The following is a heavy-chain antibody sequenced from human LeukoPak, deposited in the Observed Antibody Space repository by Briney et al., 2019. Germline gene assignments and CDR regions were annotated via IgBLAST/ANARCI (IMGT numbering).Heavy chain of an antibody. CDR3: AKDLAWVAGPFDY. D-gene: IGHD6-19*01. J-gene: IGHJ4*02. Sequence: GGTLRLSCAASGFTFSSYGMSWVRQAPGKGLEWVSAISGSGGSTYYADSVKGRFTISRDNSKNTLYLQMNSLRAEDTAVYYCAKDLAWVAGPFDYWSQGTLVTVSS. V-gene: IGHV3-23*01. CDR2: ISGSGGST. CDR1: GFTFSSYG.